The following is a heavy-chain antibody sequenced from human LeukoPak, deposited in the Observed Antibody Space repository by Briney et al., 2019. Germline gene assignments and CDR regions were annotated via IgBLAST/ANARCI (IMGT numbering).Heavy chain of an antibody. Sequence: ASVKVSCKASGYTFTSYGISWVRQAPGQGLEWMGWISAYNGNTNYAQKLQGRVTMTTDTSTSTAYMELRSLRSDDTAVYYCARGGDARSGEYCSSPSCPPPFDYWGQGTLVTVSS. CDR3: ARGGDARSGEYCSSPSCPPPFDY. CDR2: ISAYNGNT. J-gene: IGHJ4*02. V-gene: IGHV1-18*01. D-gene: IGHD2-2*01. CDR1: GYTFTSYG.